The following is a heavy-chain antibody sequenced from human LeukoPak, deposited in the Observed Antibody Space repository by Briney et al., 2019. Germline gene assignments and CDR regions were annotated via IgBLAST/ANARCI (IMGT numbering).Heavy chain of an antibody. J-gene: IGHJ3*02. Sequence: QPGGSLRLSCAASGFTFSSYAMSWVRQAPGKGLEWVSGISGRGGITYYADSAKGRFTISRDDSKNTLYLQMNSLRAEDTAVYFCAKHSGTYWRGPFAFDIWGQGTKVTVSS. V-gene: IGHV3-23*01. CDR3: AKHSGTYWRGPFAFDI. CDR2: ISGRGGIT. D-gene: IGHD1-26*01. CDR1: GFTFSSYA.